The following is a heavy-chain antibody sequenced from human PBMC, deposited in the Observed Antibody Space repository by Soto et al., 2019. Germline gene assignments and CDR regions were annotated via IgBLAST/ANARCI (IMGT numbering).Heavy chain of an antibody. J-gene: IGHJ4*02. D-gene: IGHD3-3*01. CDR3: AKDSLPEAYYDFWSGYYSDY. CDR1: GFTFSSYA. CDR2: ISGSGGST. Sequence: GGSLRLSCAASGFTFSSYAMSWVRQAPGKGLEWVSAISGSGGSTYYADSVKGRFTISRDNSKNTLYLQMNSLRAEDTAVYYCAKDSLPEAYYDFWSGYYSDYWGQGTLVTVSS. V-gene: IGHV3-23*01.